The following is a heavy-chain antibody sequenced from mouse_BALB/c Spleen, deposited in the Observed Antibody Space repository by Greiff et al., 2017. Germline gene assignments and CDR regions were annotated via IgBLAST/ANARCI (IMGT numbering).Heavy chain of an antibody. D-gene: IGHD2-4*01. J-gene: IGHJ3*01. V-gene: IGHV7-3*02. CDR1: GFTFTDYY. CDR3: ARDEYDYDRGFAY. CDR2: IRNKANGYTT. Sequence: VQLKESGGGLVQPGGSLRLSCATSGFTFTDYYMSWVRQPPGKALEWLGFIRNKANGYTTEYSASVKGRFTISRDNSQSILYLQMNTLRAEDSATYYCARDEYDYDRGFAYWGQGTLVTVSA.